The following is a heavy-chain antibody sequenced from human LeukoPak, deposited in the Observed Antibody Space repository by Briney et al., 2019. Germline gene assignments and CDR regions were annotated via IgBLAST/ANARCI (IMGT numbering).Heavy chain of an antibody. CDR1: GFTVSSNY. CDR2: IYSGGST. CDR3: ARVYRSSGYYLFDY. D-gene: IGHD3-22*01. V-gene: IGHV3-66*02. Sequence: GGSLRLSRAAFGFTVSSNYMSWVRQAPGKGLEWVSVIYSGGSTYYADSVKGRFTISRDNSKNTLYLQMNSLRAEDTAVYYCARVYRSSGYYLFDYWGQGTLVTVSS. J-gene: IGHJ4*02.